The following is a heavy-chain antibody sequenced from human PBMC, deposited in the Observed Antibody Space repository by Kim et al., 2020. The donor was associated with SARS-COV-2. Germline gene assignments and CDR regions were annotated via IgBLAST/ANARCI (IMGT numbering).Heavy chain of an antibody. J-gene: IGHJ6*02. CDR1: GYTFTGYY. CDR3: AREFFEWELLYYYYGMDV. V-gene: IGHV1-2*02. D-gene: IGHD1-26*01. Sequence: ASVKVSCKASGYTFTGYYMHWVRQAPGQGLEWMGWINPNSGGTNYAQKFQGRVTMTRDTSISTAYMELSRLRSDDTAVYYCAREFFEWELLYYYYGMDVWGQGTTVTVSS. CDR2: INPNSGGT.